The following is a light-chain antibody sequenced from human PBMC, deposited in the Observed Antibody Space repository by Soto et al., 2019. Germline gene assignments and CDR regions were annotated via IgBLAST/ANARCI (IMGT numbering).Light chain of an antibody. CDR1: QALRNY. CDR2: SAS. Sequence: DIQLTQSPSVLSASVGDTVTITCRASQALRNYLAWYQQKTGKAPDLLIYSASTLQSGVPSRFSCSGSETEFSLTIRALQPEDFATYYCQQLSRYPLTFGGGTKVDIK. V-gene: IGKV1-9*01. CDR3: QQLSRYPLT. J-gene: IGKJ4*01.